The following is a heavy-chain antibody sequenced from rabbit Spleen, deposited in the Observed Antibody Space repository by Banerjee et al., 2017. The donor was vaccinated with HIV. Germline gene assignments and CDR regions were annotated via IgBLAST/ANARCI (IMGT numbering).Heavy chain of an antibody. V-gene: IGHV1S45*01. CDR2: IYGGGGVST. CDR3: ARDAGSYDYIDVYFNL. CDR1: TFSFSSGNY. D-gene: IGHD8-1*01. J-gene: IGHJ4*01. Sequence: QEQLVESGGGLVKPEGSLTLTCTASTFSFSSGNYMCWVRQAPGKGLEWIACIYGGGGVSTAYASWARGRFTISKTSSTTVTLQMTSLAAADTATYFCARDAGSYDYIDVYFNLWGPGTLVTVS.